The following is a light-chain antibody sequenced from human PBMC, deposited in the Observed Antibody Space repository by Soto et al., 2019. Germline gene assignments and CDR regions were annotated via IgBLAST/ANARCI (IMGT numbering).Light chain of an antibody. Sequence: EIVMTHSPSTLSVSPGSRSKFSCRASQSVSRTLAWYQQKPGQAPRLLIYGASIRATGIPARFSGSGSGTEFTLTISSLKPEDFAVYYCQHYNNWHTWTFGHGTKVDIK. CDR2: GAS. CDR3: QHYNNWHTWT. J-gene: IGKJ1*01. V-gene: IGKV3-15*01. CDR1: QSVSRT.